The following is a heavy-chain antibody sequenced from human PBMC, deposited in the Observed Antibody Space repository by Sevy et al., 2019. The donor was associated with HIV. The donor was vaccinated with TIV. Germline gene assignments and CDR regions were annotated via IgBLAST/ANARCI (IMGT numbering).Heavy chain of an antibody. CDR3: ARGMDAFDI. V-gene: IGHV4-61*02. CDR1: GGSISSGSYY. D-gene: IGHD3-10*01. J-gene: IGHJ3*02. CDR2: IYTSGST. Sequence: SETLSLTCTVSGGSISSGSYYWSWIRQPAGKGLEWIGRIYTSGSTNYNPSLKSRVTISVDTSENQFSLKLSSVTAADTAVYYCARGMDAFDIWGQGTMVTVSS.